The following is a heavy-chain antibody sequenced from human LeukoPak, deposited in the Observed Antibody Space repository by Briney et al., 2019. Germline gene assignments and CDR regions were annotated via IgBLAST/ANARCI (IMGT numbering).Heavy chain of an antibody. CDR1: GFTFSRHN. CDR3: ARAEYFDL. J-gene: IGHJ2*01. CDR2: ISYNGDST. V-gene: IGHV3-64*04. Sequence: GGSLRLSCSGSGFTFSRHNMHWVRQAPGKGLEYVSAISYNGDSTYYVDSVKGRFTISRENAKNSLYLQLNSLRDGDTAVYYCARAEYFDLWGRGTLVTVSS.